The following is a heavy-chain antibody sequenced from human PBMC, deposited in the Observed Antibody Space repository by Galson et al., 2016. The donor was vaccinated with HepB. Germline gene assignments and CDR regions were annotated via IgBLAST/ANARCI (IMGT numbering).Heavy chain of an antibody. J-gene: IGHJ4*02. CDR3: ARLYGADTYWPDF. V-gene: IGHV4-39*01. CDR1: GGSISGNSYY. CDR2: IYYSGST. Sequence: SETLSLTCTVSGGSISGNSYYWGWIRQPPGKGLEWIGSIYYSGSTYYNPSLKSRVTMSVDTSKYQFSLRLSSVTAADTAVYYCARLYGADTYWPDFWGQGILVTVSA. D-gene: IGHD4/OR15-4a*01.